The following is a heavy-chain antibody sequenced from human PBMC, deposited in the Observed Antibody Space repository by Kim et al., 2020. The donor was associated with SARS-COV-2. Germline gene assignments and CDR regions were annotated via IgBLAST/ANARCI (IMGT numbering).Heavy chain of an antibody. V-gene: IGHV4-59*01. J-gene: IGHJ4*02. Sequence: SETLSLTCTVSGGSISNYHWSWIRQPPGRGLEWIGYFYYTGSTIYNPSLNSRVTISVDTSKTQFSLRLRSVTAADTAVYYCARGLAGRWEPLDWGQGTLVTVSS. D-gene: IGHD1-26*01. CDR1: GGSISNYH. CDR2: FYYTGST. CDR3: ARGLAGRWEPLD.